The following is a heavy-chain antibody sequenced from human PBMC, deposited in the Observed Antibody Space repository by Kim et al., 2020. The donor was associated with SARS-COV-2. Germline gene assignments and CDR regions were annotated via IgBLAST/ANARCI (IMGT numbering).Heavy chain of an antibody. D-gene: IGHD3-10*01. Sequence: GGSLRLSCRTSGFNFGDFAMSWVRQAPGKGLEWVGYIRSKAYGETTQYAASVKGRFIISRDDSKSVAYLQMNSLKTEDSGMYYCWTLPILWGQGTLVTVSS. CDR2: IRSKAYGETT. V-gene: IGHV3-49*04. CDR3: WTLPIL. J-gene: IGHJ4*02. CDR1: GFNFGDFA.